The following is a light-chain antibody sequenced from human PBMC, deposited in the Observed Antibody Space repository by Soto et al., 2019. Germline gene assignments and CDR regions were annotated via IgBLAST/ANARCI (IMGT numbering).Light chain of an antibody. CDR1: SSDVGGYNY. J-gene: IGLJ1*01. CDR2: DVS. CDR3: SSYTSSSVYV. Sequence: QSGLTQPASVSGSPGQSFTIHCTGTSSDVGGYNYVSWYQQHPGKAPKLMIYDVSNRSSGVSNRFSGSKSGNTASLTISGLQAEDEADYYCSSYTSSSVYVFGTGTKVTVL. V-gene: IGLV2-14*01.